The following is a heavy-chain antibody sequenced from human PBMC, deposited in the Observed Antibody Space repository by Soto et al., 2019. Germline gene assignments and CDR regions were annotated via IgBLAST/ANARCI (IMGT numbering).Heavy chain of an antibody. V-gene: IGHV3-30*18. J-gene: IGHJ5*02. CDR3: AKETHYYDYVWGSYRFPFDP. CDR1: GFTFSSYG. Sequence: QVQLVESGGGVVQPGRSLRLSCAASGFTFSSYGMHWVRQAPGKGLEWVAVISYDGSNKYYADSVKCRFTIYRDNYKNTLYLKMNSQKAEDTDVYFCAKETHYYDYVWGSYRFPFDPWGQGTLVTGSS. CDR2: ISYDGSNK. D-gene: IGHD3-16*02.